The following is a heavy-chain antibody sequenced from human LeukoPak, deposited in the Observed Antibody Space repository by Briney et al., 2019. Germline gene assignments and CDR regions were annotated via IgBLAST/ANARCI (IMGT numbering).Heavy chain of an antibody. D-gene: IGHD1-26*01. CDR3: AREKWGKGSYKFLDY. Sequence: GGSLRLSCAASGFTFSSYPMNWVRHAPGKGLEWVSVISGSGGVTFYGDSVQGRFTISRDNSRDTLYLQMNNLRAEDTAVYYCAREKWGKGSYKFLDYWGQGTLVTVSS. J-gene: IGHJ4*02. V-gene: IGHV3-23*01. CDR1: GFTFSSYP. CDR2: ISGSGGVT.